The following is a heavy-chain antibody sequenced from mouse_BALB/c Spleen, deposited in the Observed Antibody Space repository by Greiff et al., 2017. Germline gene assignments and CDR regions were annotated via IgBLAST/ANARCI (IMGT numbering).Heavy chain of an antibody. Sequence: EVKLVESGGGLVKPGGSLKLSCAASGFAFSSYDMSWVRQTPEKRLEWVAYISSGGGSTYYPDTVKGRFTISRDNAKNTLYLQMSSLKSEDTAMYYCARHAEGYESYWYFDVWGAGTTVTVSS. CDR3: ARHAEGYESYWYFDV. CDR2: ISSGGGST. J-gene: IGHJ1*01. V-gene: IGHV5-12-1*01. D-gene: IGHD2-2*01. CDR1: GFAFSSYD.